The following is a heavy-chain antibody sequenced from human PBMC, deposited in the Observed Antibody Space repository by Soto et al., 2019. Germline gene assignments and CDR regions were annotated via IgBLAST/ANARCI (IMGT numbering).Heavy chain of an antibody. J-gene: IGHJ4*02. V-gene: IGHV3-23*01. CDR1: GFTFSNYA. D-gene: IGHD6-19*01. CDR2: ISGSGSSP. CDR3: VKEGTSGLYYFDY. Sequence: EVQLLESGGGLVQPGGSLRLSCAASGFTFSNYAMNWVRQAPGKGLEWVSTISGSGSSPYYADSVKGRFTISRDNSKNTLYLQMDSLRAGDSAIYYCVKEGTSGLYYFDYWGQGTLVTVSS.